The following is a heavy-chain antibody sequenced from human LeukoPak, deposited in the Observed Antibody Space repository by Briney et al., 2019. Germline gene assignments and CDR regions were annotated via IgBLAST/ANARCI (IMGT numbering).Heavy chain of an antibody. D-gene: IGHD5-12*01. CDR2: IYTSGST. V-gene: IGHV4-4*07. CDR1: GGSISSYY. J-gene: IGHJ4*02. Sequence: PSETLSLTCTVSGGSISSYYWSWIRQPAGKGLEWIGRIYTSGSTNYNPSLKSRVTMSVDTSKNQFSLKLSSVTAADTAVYYCARGGGYSGYGFAYYYFDYWGQGTLVTVSS. CDR3: ARGGGYSGYGFAYYYFDY.